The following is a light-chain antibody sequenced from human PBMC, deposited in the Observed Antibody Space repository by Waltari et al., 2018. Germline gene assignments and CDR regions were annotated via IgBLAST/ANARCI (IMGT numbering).Light chain of an antibody. Sequence: IQMTQSPSSLSASVGDRVTITCRASQSISHYLQWYQQKPGKAPSLLISAASTLQRGVPSRFSGSRSGTDFSLTISSLQPEDSATYFCQQSYSTPVTFGQGTRVEIK. CDR2: AAS. CDR1: QSISHY. V-gene: IGKV1-39*01. J-gene: IGKJ1*01. CDR3: QQSYSTPVT.